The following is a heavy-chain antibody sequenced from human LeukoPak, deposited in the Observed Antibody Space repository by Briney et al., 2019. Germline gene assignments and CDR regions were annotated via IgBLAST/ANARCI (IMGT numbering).Heavy chain of an antibody. Sequence: PGGSLRLSCTASGFTFSGYSMNWIRQAPGKGLEWVSAISNNGGYTYYADSVQGRFTISRDNSKSTLCLQMNSLRAEDTAVYYCAKQLEYCSDGSCYFPYWGQGTLVTVSS. CDR1: GFTFSGYS. J-gene: IGHJ4*02. CDR2: ISNNGGYT. CDR3: AKQLEYCSDGSCYFPY. V-gene: IGHV3-23*01. D-gene: IGHD2-15*01.